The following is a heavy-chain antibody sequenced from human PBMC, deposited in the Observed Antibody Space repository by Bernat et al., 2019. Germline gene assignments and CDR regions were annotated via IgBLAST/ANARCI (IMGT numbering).Heavy chain of an antibody. D-gene: IGHD6-19*01. V-gene: IGHV3-30*18. CDR1: GFSLSSYE. J-gene: IGHJ4*02. CDR2: ISYDGSNK. Sequence: VQLVESGGDLVQPGGSLRLSCAASGFSLSSYEMNWVRQAPGKGLEWVSVISYDGSNKYYADSVKGRFTISRDNSKNTLYLQMNSLRAEDTTIYYCAKVNEQWLVQGGSFGYWGQGTLVTVSS. CDR3: AKVNEQWLVQGGSFGY.